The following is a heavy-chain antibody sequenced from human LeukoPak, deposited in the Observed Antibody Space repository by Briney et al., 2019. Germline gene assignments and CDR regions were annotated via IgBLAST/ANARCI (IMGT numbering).Heavy chain of an antibody. V-gene: IGHV3-11*04. D-gene: IGHD1/OR15-1a*01. CDR1: GFTFNGYY. Sequence: PGGSLRLSCAASGFTFNGYYMSWIRQAPGKGLEWFSYISGGGSTIQYADSVKGRFTISRDNAKNSLYLQMNSLRAEDTAVYYCARDGRSSPNIDYWGQGTLVTVST. J-gene: IGHJ4*02. CDR2: ISGGGSTI. CDR3: ARDGRSSPNIDY.